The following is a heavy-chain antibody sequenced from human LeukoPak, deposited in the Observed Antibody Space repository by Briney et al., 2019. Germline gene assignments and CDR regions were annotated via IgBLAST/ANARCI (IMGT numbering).Heavy chain of an antibody. CDR3: ARGEAFYDSGTSIDY. CDR1: GFTFSSYA. D-gene: IGHD3-10*01. V-gene: IGHV3-30-3*01. CDR2: ISYDGSNK. Sequence: GRSLRLSCAASGFTFSSYAMHWVRQAPGKGLEWVAVISYDGSNKYYADSVKGRFTISRDNSKNTLYLQMNSLRVEDTAVYYCARGEAFYDSGTSIDYWGQGTLVTVSS. J-gene: IGHJ4*02.